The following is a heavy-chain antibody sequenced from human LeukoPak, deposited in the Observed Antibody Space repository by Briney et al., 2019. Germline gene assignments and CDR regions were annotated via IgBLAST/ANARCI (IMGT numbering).Heavy chain of an antibody. J-gene: IGHJ4*02. CDR1: GFTFSSYS. D-gene: IGHD3-16*01. CDR2: ISSSSSTI. Sequence: GGSLRLSCAASGFTFSSYSMNWVRQAPGKGLEWVSYISSSSSTIYCADSVKGRFTISRDNAKNSLYLQMNSLRAEDTAVYYCAREIGGGPIDYWGQGTLVTVSS. CDR3: AREIGGGPIDY. V-gene: IGHV3-48*01.